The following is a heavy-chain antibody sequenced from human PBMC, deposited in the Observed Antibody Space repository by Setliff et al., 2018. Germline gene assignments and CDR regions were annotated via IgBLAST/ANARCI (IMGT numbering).Heavy chain of an antibody. D-gene: IGHD1-26*01. J-gene: IGHJ3*02. CDR3: ARLSYRGSGAFDI. CDR2: INHNGDT. CDR1: GGSFSGYY. V-gene: IGHV4-34*01. Sequence: PSETLSLTCAVYGGSFSGYYWSWIRQPPGKGLEWIGEINHNGDTYFNPSLKSRVTISVDTSKNQFSLKLSSVTAADTAVYYCARLSYRGSGAFDIWGQGTMVTVSS.